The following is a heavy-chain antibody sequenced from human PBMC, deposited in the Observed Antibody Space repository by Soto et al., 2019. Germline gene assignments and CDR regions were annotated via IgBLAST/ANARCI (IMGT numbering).Heavy chain of an antibody. V-gene: IGHV3-23*01. Sequence: GGSLRLSCAASGFTFSNFAMNWVRQVPGKGLEWVSTITNIGDSTYYADSVKGRFTVSRVNSMNTLYLQMDSLRAEDTAVYYCAKDRGVTMMILPDYWGQGTLVTVSS. D-gene: IGHD3-22*01. CDR1: GFTFSNFA. CDR2: ITNIGDST. CDR3: AKDRGVTMMILPDY. J-gene: IGHJ4*02.